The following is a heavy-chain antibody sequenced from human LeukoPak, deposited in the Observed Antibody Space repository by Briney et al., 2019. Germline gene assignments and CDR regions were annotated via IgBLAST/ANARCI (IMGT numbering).Heavy chain of an antibody. CDR2: IYTSGST. V-gene: IGHV4-61*02. CDR3: ARIRVDTAMGGCDY. D-gene: IGHD5-18*01. J-gene: IGHJ4*02. Sequence: SETLSLTCTVSGGSISSGSYYWSWIRQPAGKGLEWIGRIYTSGSTNYNPSLKSRVTISVDTSKNQFSLKLSSVTAADTAVYYCARIRVDTAMGGCDYWGQGTLVTVSS. CDR1: GGSISSGSYY.